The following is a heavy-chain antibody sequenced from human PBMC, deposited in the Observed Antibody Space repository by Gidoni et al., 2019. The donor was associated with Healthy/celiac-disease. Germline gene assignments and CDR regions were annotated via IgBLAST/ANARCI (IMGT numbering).Heavy chain of an antibody. CDR1: GFTFSSYD. Sequence: EVQLVESGGGLVQPGGSLRRSCGASGFTFSSYDMNWVRQAPGKELEWVSYISSSGSTIYSADSVKGRFTISRDNATNSLYLQMNSLGAEDTAVYYCAREDGPYYFDYWGQGTLVTVSS. CDR3: AREDGPYYFDY. CDR2: ISSSGSTI. V-gene: IGHV3-48*03. J-gene: IGHJ4*02.